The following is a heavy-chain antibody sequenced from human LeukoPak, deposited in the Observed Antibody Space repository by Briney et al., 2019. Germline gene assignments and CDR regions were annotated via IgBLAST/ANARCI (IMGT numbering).Heavy chain of an antibody. D-gene: IGHD5-12*01. V-gene: IGHV1-8*01. CDR1: GYTFINFD. CDR3: ARRRYSGSDVYYYALDV. Sequence: ASVKVSCKASGYTFINFDISWVRQATGQGLEWMGRINPHSGNTGYAQKFQGRVTTTLNTSISTVYMELRSLTSEDTAVYFCARRRYSGSDVYYYALDVWGQGTTVTVS. J-gene: IGHJ6*02. CDR2: INPHSGNT.